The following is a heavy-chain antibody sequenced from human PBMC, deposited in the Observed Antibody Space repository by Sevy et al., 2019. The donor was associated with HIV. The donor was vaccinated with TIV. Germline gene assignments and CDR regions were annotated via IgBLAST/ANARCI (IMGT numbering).Heavy chain of an antibody. CDR1: GGSISSYY. Sequence: SETLSLTCAVSGGSISSYYWTWIRQPPGKGLEWIGYVNYRGSTNYNPSLNSRLTMSVDISKNQFSLKLTSVTAADTAVYYCARDSSTGITVHGVVTYGMDVWGQGTTVTVSS. V-gene: IGHV4-59*01. J-gene: IGHJ6*02. CDR2: VNYRGST. CDR3: ARDSSTGITVHGVVTYGMDV. D-gene: IGHD3-3*01.